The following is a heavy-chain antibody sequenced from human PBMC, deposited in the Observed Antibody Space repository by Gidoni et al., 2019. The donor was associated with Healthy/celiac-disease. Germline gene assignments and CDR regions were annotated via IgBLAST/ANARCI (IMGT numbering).Heavy chain of an antibody. CDR3: ARHHPTYYDYVWGSYDLSYFDY. D-gene: IGHD3-16*01. J-gene: IGHJ4*02. CDR2: IYYSGRT. V-gene: IGHV4-59*08. CDR1: GVSISSSY. Sequence: QVQLQESGPGLVKPSETLSLTSTVSGVSISSSYWSWIRQPPGKGLEWIGYIYYSGRTNDNPSLKSRVTISVDTSKNQFSLKLSSVTAADTAVYYCARHHPTYYDYVWGSYDLSYFDYWGQGTLVTVSS.